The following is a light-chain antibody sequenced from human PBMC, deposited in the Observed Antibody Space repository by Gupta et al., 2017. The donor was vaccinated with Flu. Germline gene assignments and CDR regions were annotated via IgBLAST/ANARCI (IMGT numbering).Light chain of an antibody. V-gene: IGKV3D-11*01. CDR1: QGVSSY. CDR3: QQRSNWQA. CDR2: DAS. J-gene: IGKJ5*01. Sequence: SPASLSLSPGERATLSCRASQGVSSYLAWYQQKPGQAPRLLIYDASNRATGIPDRFSGSGPGTDFTLTISSLEPEDFAVYYCQQRSNWQAFGQGTRLEIK.